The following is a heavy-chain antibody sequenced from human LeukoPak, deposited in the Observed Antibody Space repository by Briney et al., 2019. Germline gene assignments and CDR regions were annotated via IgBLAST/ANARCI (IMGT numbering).Heavy chain of an antibody. CDR2: IRSKAYGGTT. CDR3: TRDPYPLGYCSSTSCYP. V-gene: IGHV3-49*04. CDR1: GFTFGDYA. D-gene: IGHD2-2*01. J-gene: IGHJ5*02. Sequence: GGSLRLSCTASGFTFGDYAMSWVRQAPGKGLEWVGFIRSKAYGGTTEYAASVKGRFTISRDDSKSIAYLQMNSLKTKDTAVYYCTRDPYPLGYCSSTSCYPWGQGTLVTVSS.